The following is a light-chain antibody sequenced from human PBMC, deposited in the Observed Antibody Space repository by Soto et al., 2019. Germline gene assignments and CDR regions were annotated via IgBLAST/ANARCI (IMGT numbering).Light chain of an antibody. Sequence: QSVLPQPASVSGSPGQSITISCTGTSSDVGGYNYVSWYQQHPGKAPKLMIYDVSNRPSGVSNRFSGSKSGNTASLTISGLQAEDEADYYCSSYTSSSTPYVFGTGTQLSVL. CDR3: SSYTSSSTPYV. CDR2: DVS. V-gene: IGLV2-14*01. J-gene: IGLJ1*01. CDR1: SSDVGGYNY.